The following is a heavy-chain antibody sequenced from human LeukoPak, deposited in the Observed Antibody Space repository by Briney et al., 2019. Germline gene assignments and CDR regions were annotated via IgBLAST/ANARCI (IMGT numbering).Heavy chain of an antibody. D-gene: IGHD5-18*01. V-gene: IGHV1-46*01. Sequence: ASVKVSCKASGYTFTSYYMHWVRQAAGQGLEWMGIINPSGGSTSYAQKFQGRVTMTRDTSTSTVYMELSSLRSEDTAVYYCARDNQPPLGGYSHWGQGTLVTVSS. CDR2: INPSGGST. CDR3: ARDNQPPLGGYSH. CDR1: GYTFTSYY. J-gene: IGHJ4*02.